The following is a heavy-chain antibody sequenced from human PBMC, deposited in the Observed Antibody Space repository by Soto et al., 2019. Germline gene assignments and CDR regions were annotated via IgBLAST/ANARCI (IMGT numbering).Heavy chain of an antibody. CDR3: AKDSWVQSRYGSGSSLYYYGMDV. CDR1: ELTSCRCA. CDR2: ISSNGGRT. Sequence: RHSCGVGELTSCRCAMHWVSKAPGKGLEYVSGISSNGGRTYYANSVKGRFTISRDNSKNTLYLQMNSLRAEDTAVYYCAKDSWVQSRYGSGSSLYYYGMDVWGQGTTVTVSS. V-gene: IGHV3-64*01. D-gene: IGHD3-10*01. J-gene: IGHJ6*02.